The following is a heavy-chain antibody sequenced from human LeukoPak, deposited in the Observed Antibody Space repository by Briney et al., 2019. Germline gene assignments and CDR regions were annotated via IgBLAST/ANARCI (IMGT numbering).Heavy chain of an antibody. Sequence: GALRLSCAASGFTFSNFAMSWVRQAPGKGPDWVSVISSSGDTTYYADSVKGRFTISRDNSKNTLYLQMNSLRAEDTAVYYCAKGAYTYGPNFFDYWGPGTLVTVSS. CDR1: GFTFSNFA. V-gene: IGHV3-23*01. CDR2: ISSSGDTT. J-gene: IGHJ4*02. D-gene: IGHD5-18*01. CDR3: AKGAYTYGPNFFDY.